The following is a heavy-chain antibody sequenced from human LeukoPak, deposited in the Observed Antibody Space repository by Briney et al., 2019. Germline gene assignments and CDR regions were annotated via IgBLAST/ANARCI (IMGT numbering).Heavy chain of an antibody. CDR1: GFTFSSYA. V-gene: IGHV3-64*01. CDR2: ISSNGGST. D-gene: IGHD3-3*01. Sequence: GRSLRLSCAASGFTFSSYAMHWVRQAPGKGLEYVSAISSNGGSTYYANSVKGRFTISRDNSKNTLYLQMGSLRAEDMAVYYCARDRFFGVVMPFDYWGQGTLVTVSS. J-gene: IGHJ4*02. CDR3: ARDRFFGVVMPFDY.